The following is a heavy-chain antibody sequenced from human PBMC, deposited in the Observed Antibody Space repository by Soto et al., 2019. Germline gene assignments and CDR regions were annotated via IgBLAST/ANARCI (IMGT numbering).Heavy chain of an antibody. V-gene: IGHV3-23*01. CDR2: ISGSGGST. CDR3: AKDVDVAGTSGDAFDI. D-gene: IGHD6-19*01. Sequence: EVQLLESGGGLVQPGGSLRLSCAASGFTFSSYAMSWVRQAPGKGLEWVSAISGSGGSTYYADSVKGRFTISRDNSKNTLYLQMNSLRAEDTAVYYCAKDVDVAGTSGDAFDIWGQGTMVTVSS. J-gene: IGHJ3*02. CDR1: GFTFSSYA.